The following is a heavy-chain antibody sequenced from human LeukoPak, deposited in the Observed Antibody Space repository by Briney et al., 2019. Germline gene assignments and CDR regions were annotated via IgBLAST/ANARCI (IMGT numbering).Heavy chain of an antibody. V-gene: IGHV3-23*01. CDR1: GFTFSSYA. D-gene: IGHD1-1*01. Sequence: PGGSLRLSCAASGFTFSSYAMSWVRQAPGKGLEWVSAISGSGGSTYYADSVKGRFTISRDNSKNTLYLQMNSLRAEDTAVYYCAPLFVEDLSGPWAPTGGQGTLVTVSS. J-gene: IGHJ4*02. CDR3: APLFVEDLSGPWAPT. CDR2: ISGSGGST.